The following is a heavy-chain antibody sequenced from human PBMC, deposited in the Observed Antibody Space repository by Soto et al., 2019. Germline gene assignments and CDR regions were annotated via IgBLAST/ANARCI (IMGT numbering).Heavy chain of an antibody. Sequence: QVQLVQSGAEVKKPGASVKVSCKASGYTFTSYGISWVRQAPGQGLEWMGWISAYNGNTNYAQKLQGRVTMTTDTXXSTGYMELRSLRSDDTAVYYCARAKPSTPRYGMDVWGQGTTVTVSS. CDR1: GYTFTSYG. D-gene: IGHD2-2*01. V-gene: IGHV1-18*01. CDR3: ARAKPSTPRYGMDV. J-gene: IGHJ6*02. CDR2: ISAYNGNT.